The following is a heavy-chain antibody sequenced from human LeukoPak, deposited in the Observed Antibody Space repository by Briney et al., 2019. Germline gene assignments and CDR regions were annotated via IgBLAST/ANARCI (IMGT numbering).Heavy chain of an antibody. J-gene: IGHJ4*02. V-gene: IGHV1-2*02. CDR2: INPNSGGT. CDR1: GYTFTGYY. Sequence: ASVKVSCKASGYTFTGYYMHWVRQAPGQGLEWMGWINPNSGGTNYAQKFQGGVTMTRDTSISTAYMELSRLRSDDTAVYYCARASNYYDSRGYPYWGQGTLVTVSS. CDR3: ARASNYYDSRGYPY. D-gene: IGHD3-22*01.